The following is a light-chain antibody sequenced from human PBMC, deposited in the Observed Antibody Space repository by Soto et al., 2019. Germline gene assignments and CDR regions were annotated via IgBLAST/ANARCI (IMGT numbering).Light chain of an antibody. CDR1: QGISKW. CDR3: QQYNTYWT. J-gene: IGKJ1*01. V-gene: IGKV1-5*03. CDR2: KAS. Sequence: DIQMTQSPATLSSSVGDRVTITVRASQGISKWLAWYQQKPGKAPKLLIYKASVLETGVPSRFSGSGSGTEFSLTISSLQSDDFATYYCQQYNTYWTFGQGTKVDIK.